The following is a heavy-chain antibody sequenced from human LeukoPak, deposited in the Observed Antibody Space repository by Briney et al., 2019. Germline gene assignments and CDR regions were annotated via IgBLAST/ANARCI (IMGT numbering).Heavy chain of an antibody. J-gene: IGHJ4*02. Sequence: SSETLSLTCTVSGYSISSGYYWGRIRQPPGKGLEWIGSIYHSGSTYYNPSLKSRVTISVDTSKNQFSLKLSSVTAADTAVYYCGGINGVDFNYWGQGTLVTVSS. CDR2: IYHSGST. D-gene: IGHD2-8*01. CDR3: GGINGVDFNY. CDR1: GYSISSGYY. V-gene: IGHV4-38-2*02.